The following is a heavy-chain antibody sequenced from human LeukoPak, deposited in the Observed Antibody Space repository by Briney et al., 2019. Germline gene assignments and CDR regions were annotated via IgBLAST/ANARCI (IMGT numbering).Heavy chain of an antibody. CDR2: ISSSSSYI. V-gene: IGHV3-21*01. D-gene: IGHD2-8*01. J-gene: IGHJ5*02. CDR3: ARDLVPMVYASISWPEFDP. Sequence: GGSLRLSCAASGFTFSSYSMNWVRQAPGMGLEWVSSISSSSSYIYYADSVKGRFTISRDNAKNSLYLQMNSLRAEDTAVYYCARDLVPMVYASISWPEFDPWGQGTLVTVSS. CDR1: GFTFSSYS.